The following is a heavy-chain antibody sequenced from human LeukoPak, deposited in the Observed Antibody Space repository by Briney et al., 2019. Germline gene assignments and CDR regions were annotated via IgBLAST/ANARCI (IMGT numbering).Heavy chain of an antibody. CDR2: IYSDGSRT. CDR1: GFTFSGSW. Sequence: GGSLRLSCAASGFTFSGSWMHWVRQPPGKGLVWVSRIYSDGSRTNYADSVKGRFTISRDNAKNPLYLQMDSLRAEDTAVYYCTRDLYSSSWGQGTLVTVSS. V-gene: IGHV3-74*01. J-gene: IGHJ4*02. CDR3: TRDLYSSS. D-gene: IGHD6-6*01.